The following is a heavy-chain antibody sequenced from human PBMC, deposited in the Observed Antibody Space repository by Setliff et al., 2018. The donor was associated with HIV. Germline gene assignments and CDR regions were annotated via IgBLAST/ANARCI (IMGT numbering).Heavy chain of an antibody. CDR2: ISWNSRNI. Sequence: HPGGSLRLSCAASGFTFSTYWMSWVRQAPGKGLEWVSGISWNSRNIGYTDSVKGRFAISRDNAKNSLYLQMNSLRAEDTAVYYCAREDTAMVEEYYFDYWGQGTLVTVSS. V-gene: IGHV3-48*04. CDR3: AREDTAMVEEYYFDY. J-gene: IGHJ4*02. CDR1: GFTFSTYW. D-gene: IGHD5-18*01.